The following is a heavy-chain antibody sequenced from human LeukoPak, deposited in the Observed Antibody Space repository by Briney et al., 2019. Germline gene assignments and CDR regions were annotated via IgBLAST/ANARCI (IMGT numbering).Heavy chain of an antibody. J-gene: IGHJ4*02. CDR1: GGTFSSYA. D-gene: IGHD3-22*01. Sequence: SVKVSCKASGGTFSSYAISWVRQAPGQGLEWMGRIIPIFGTADYAQKFQGRVTITTDESTSTAYVELSSLRSEDTAVYYCARAELGYDSSGYDYWGQGTLVTVSS. V-gene: IGHV1-69*05. CDR2: IIPIFGTA. CDR3: ARAELGYDSSGYDY.